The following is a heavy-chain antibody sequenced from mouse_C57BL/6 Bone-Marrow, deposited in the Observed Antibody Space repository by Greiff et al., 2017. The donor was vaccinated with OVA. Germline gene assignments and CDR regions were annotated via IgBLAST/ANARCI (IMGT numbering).Heavy chain of an antibody. V-gene: IGHV5-6*01. CDR1: GFTFSSYG. Sequence: EVKLVESGGDLVKPGGSLKLSCAASGFTFSSYGMSWVRQTPDKRLEWVATISSGGSYNYYPDSVKGRFNISRDNAKNTLYLQMSSLKSEDTAMYYCARQMDYWGQGTSVTVSS. J-gene: IGHJ4*01. CDR2: ISSGGSYN. CDR3: ARQMDY.